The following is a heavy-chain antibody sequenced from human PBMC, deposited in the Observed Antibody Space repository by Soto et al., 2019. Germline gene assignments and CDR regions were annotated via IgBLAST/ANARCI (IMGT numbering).Heavy chain of an antibody. CDR1: GFFISSGNY. CDR2: IFHGGNT. J-gene: IGHJ3*01. D-gene: IGHD2-15*01. CDR3: ARARWYDAFDV. V-gene: IGHV4-38-2*01. Sequence: SSETLSLTCAVSGFFISSGNYWGWIRKPPGKGLEWIGSIFHGGNTYYNPSLKSRVTISVDMSKNQFSLKLNSVTAADTAVYYCARARWYDAFDVWGQGTVVTVSS.